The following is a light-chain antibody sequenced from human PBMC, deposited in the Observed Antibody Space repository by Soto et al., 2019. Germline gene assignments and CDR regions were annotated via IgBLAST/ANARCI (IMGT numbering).Light chain of an antibody. CDR1: NSNIGTNY. CDR3: GTLDSSLSAEV. J-gene: IGLJ2*01. CDR2: DDN. V-gene: IGLV1-51*01. Sequence: QSVLTQPPSVSAAPGQKVTISCSGSNSNIGTNYVSWYQHLPVTAPKLLIYDDNKRPSGIPDRFSASKSGTSATLGITGLQTGDEADYYCGTLDSSLSAEVFGGGTKLTVL.